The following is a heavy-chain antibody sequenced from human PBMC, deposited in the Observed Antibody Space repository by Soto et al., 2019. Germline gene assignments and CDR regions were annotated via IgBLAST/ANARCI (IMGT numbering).Heavy chain of an antibody. CDR1: GFTFSSYG. J-gene: IGHJ6*02. Sequence: PGGSLRLSCAASGFTFSSYGRNWVRQAPGKGLEWVSSISSSSSYIYYADSVKGRFTISRDNAKNSLYLQMNSLRAEDTAVYYCARDRDIVVVFVWGRGSAMDVWGQGTTVTVSS. CDR2: ISSSSSYI. V-gene: IGHV3-21*01. CDR3: ARDRDIVVVFVWGRGSAMDV. D-gene: IGHD2-15*01.